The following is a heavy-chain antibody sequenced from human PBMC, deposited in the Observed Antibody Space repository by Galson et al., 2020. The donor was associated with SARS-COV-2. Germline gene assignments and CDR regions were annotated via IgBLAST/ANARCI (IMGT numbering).Heavy chain of an antibody. D-gene: IGHD3-3*01. J-gene: IGHJ5*02. Sequence: SETLSLTCTVSGGSISSSSYYWGWIRQPPGKGLEWIGSMYYSGSTYYNPSLKSRVTISVDTSKNQFSLKLSSVTAADTAVYYCARRTKNYDFWSGYHAGDWFDPWGQGTLVTVSS. V-gene: IGHV4-39*07. CDR1: GGSISSSSYY. CDR2: MYYSGST. CDR3: ARRTKNYDFWSGYHAGDWFDP.